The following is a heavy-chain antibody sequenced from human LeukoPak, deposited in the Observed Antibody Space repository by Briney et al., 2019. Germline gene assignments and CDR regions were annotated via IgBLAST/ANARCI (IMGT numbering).Heavy chain of an antibody. CDR2: IYYGGTT. V-gene: IGHV4-39*07. D-gene: IGHD6-13*01. CDR3: ARGVNRYSSSWYGGAYYFDY. CDR1: GGSISSSSYY. J-gene: IGHJ4*02. Sequence: PSETLSLTCTVSGGSISSSSYYWGWIRQPPGNGLEWIGSIYYGGTTYYNPSLKSRVTISVDTSKNQFSLKLSSVTAADTAVYYCARGVNRYSSSWYGGAYYFDYWGQGTLVTVSS.